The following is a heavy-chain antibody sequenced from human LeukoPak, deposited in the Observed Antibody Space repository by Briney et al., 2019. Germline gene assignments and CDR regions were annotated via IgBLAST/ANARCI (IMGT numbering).Heavy chain of an antibody. J-gene: IGHJ4*02. CDR2: ISGNNDNT. CDR1: GYTFTNYG. V-gene: IGHV1-18*01. CDR3: ATHYYGSGSYYNGLGY. D-gene: IGHD3-10*01. Sequence: GASVKVSCKASGYTFTNYGISWVRQAPGHGLEWMGWISGNNDNTNYAQKFQGRVTITADKSTSTAYMELSSLRSEDTAVYYCATHYYGSGSYYNGLGYWGQGTLVTVSS.